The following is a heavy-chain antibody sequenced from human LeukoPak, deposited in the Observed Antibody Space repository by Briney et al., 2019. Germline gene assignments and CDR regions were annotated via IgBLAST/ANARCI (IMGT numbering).Heavy chain of an antibody. CDR1: GGTFSSYT. V-gene: IGHV1-69*04. J-gene: IGHJ4*02. Sequence: SVNVSCKVSGGTFSSYTISWVRQAPGQGREWMGRIIPILGIANYAQKFQGRVTITADKSTSTAYMELSSLRSEDTAVYYCAREDGSGGSCYFDYWGQGTLVTVSS. CDR2: IIPILGIA. CDR3: AREDGSGGSCYFDY. D-gene: IGHD2-15*01.